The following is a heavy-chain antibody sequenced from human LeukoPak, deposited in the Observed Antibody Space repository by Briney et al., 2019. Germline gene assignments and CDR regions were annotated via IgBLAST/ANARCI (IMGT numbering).Heavy chain of an antibody. CDR1: GFTFSSYW. J-gene: IGHJ4*02. CDR2: INGDGRNI. D-gene: IGHD6-19*01. CDR3: AKDLGGGWSTPDY. V-gene: IGHV3-74*01. Sequence: GGSLRLSCVASGFTFSSYWMHWVRQDPRKGLVWVSRINGDGRNINYADSVRGRFTISRDNAKNTLYLQMNSLRAEDTAVYYCAKDLGGGWSTPDYWGQGTLVTVSS.